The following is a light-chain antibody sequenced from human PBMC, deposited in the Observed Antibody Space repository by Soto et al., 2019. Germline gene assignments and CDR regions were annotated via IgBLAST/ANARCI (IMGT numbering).Light chain of an antibody. J-gene: IGKJ1*01. CDR1: QSVSSSY. CDR2: GAS. Sequence: EIVLTQSPGTLSLSPGERATLSCRASQSVSSSYFAWYQQKPGQAPRLLIYGASSRATGIPDRFSGSVSGADFTLTISRLEPEDFAVYYCQQYGSSAWTFGQGTKVEIK. CDR3: QQYGSSAWT. V-gene: IGKV3-20*01.